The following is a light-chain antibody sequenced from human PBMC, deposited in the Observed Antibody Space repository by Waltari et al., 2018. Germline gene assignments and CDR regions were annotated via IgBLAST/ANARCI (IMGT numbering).Light chain of an antibody. J-gene: IGKJ4*01. Sequence: DIQMTQSPSTLSAYVGDRVIITCRASQSVKNNLAWYQQKPGKAPKVLVHKSSRLESGVPSRFSGSGYGTEFTLTISSLQPDDFATYYCQEYDSLPVTFGGGTKVDIK. CDR3: QEYDSLPVT. V-gene: IGKV1-5*03. CDR1: QSVKNN. CDR2: KSS.